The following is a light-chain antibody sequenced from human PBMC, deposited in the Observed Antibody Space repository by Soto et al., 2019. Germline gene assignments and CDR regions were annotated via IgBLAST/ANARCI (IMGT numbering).Light chain of an antibody. V-gene: IGKV3-20*01. CDR1: QSVSSSY. J-gene: IGKJ1*01. Sequence: IVMAQAPATLSVSPVERATLACMASQSVSSSYLSWYHQKPGQAPRLLIYGASNRATGIPDRFSGSGSETDFTLTISRLEPEDSAVYYCQQYSRSPRTFGQGTKVDIK. CDR2: GAS. CDR3: QQYSRSPRT.